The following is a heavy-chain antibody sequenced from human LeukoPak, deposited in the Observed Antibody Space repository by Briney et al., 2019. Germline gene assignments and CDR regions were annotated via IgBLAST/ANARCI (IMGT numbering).Heavy chain of an antibody. CDR1: GFTFSSFA. CDR3: VKDDSYYYDSGIYPY. J-gene: IGHJ4*02. D-gene: IGHD3-10*01. V-gene: IGHV3-64D*06. Sequence: GGSLRLSCSASGFTFSSFALHWVRQAPGKGLEYVSGMSNTGVSTYYADSVTGRFTISRDNSKNTLYLQMGSLRAEDTAIYYCVKDDSYYYDSGIYPYWGQGTLVTVSS. CDR2: MSNTGVST.